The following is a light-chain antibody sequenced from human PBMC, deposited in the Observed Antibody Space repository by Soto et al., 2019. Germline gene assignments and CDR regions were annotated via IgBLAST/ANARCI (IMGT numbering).Light chain of an antibody. CDR1: QSVSSSY. J-gene: IGKJ1*01. V-gene: IGKV3-20*01. CDR2: GAA. CDR3: QQYGSAPRT. Sequence: EIVLTQSPGTLSLSPGERATLSCRDSQSVSSSYLAWYQQRPGQAPRLLIYGAASMATGIPDRFSGSGSGTAYTRTFSSLEPREFAVYYGQQYGSAPRTYGQGTKVEI.